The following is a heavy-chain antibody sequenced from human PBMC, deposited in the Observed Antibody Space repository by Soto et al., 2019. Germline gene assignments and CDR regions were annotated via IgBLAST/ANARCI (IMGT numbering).Heavy chain of an antibody. CDR2: INAGNGNT. CDR3: ARAQDIVVVPAAIQDFWFDP. Sequence: ASVKVSCKASGYTFTSYAMHWVRQAPGQRLEWMGWINAGNGNTKYSQKFQGRVTITADKSTSTAYMELSSLRSEDTAVYYCARAQDIVVVPAAIQDFWFDPWGQGTLVTVSS. CDR1: GYTFTSYA. J-gene: IGHJ5*02. D-gene: IGHD2-2*01. V-gene: IGHV1-3*01.